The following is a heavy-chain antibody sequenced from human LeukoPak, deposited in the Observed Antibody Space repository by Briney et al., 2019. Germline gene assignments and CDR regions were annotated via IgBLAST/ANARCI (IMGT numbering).Heavy chain of an antibody. CDR1: GGSISSSSYY. D-gene: IGHD6-19*01. J-gene: IGHJ3*02. Sequence: SETLSLTCTVSGGSISSSSYYWGWIRQPPGKGLEWIGSIYYSGSTYYNPSLKSRVTISVDTSKNQFSLKLSSVTAADTAVYYCARPEQWQLNAFDIWGQGTMVTVSS. V-gene: IGHV4-39*01. CDR2: IYYSGST. CDR3: ARPEQWQLNAFDI.